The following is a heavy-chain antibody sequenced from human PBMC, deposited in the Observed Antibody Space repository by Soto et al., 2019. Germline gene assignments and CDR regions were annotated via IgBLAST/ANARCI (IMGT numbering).Heavy chain of an antibody. CDR3: ARYSSSSSNAFDI. D-gene: IGHD6-6*01. CDR2: ISGSGGST. V-gene: IGHV3-23*01. CDR1: GFTFSSYA. J-gene: IGHJ3*02. Sequence: EVQLLDSGGGLAQPGGSLRLSCAASGFTFSSYAMNWVRQAPGKGLEWVSAISGSGGSTSYPDSVKGRFTVSRDNSKNKLYLQMSSLRAEDTAVYYCARYSSSSSNAFDIWGQGTMVTVSS.